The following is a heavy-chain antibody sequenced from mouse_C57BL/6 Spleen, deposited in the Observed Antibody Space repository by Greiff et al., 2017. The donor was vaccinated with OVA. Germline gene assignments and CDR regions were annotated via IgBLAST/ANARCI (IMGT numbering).Heavy chain of an antibody. D-gene: IGHD1-1*01. CDR3: TTVVATNFDY. V-gene: IGHV6-3*01. J-gene: IGHJ2*01. Sequence: EVQLQESGGGLVQPGGSMKLSCVASGFTFSNYWMNWVRQSPEKGLEWVAQIRLKSDNYATHYAESVKGRFTISRDDSKSSVYLQMNNLRAEDTGIYYCTTVVATNFDYWGQGTTLTVSS. CDR2: IRLKSDNYAT. CDR1: GFTFSNYW.